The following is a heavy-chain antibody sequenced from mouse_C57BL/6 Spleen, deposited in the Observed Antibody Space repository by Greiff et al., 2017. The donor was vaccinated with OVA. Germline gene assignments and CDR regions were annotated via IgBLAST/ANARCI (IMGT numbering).Heavy chain of an antibody. CDR1: GYTFTDYY. V-gene: IGHV1-26*01. CDR3: AGGGDGFDY. Sequence: EVQLHQSGPELVKPGASVKISCTASGYTFTDYYMNWVKQSHGKSLEWIGAINPNNGGTSYNQKFKGTAPLTVDKSSSTAYMERRSLTSEDSAVYYCAGGGDGFDYWGQGTTLTVSS. D-gene: IGHD3-3*01. CDR2: INPNNGGT. J-gene: IGHJ2*01.